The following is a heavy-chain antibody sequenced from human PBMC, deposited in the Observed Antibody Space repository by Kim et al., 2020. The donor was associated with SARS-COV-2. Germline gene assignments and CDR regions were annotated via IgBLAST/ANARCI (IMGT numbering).Heavy chain of an antibody. CDR1: GGSISSYY. CDR2: IYYSGST. Sequence: SETLSLTCTVSGGSISSYYWSWIRQPPGKGLEWIGYIYYSGSTNYNPSLKSRVTISVDTSKNQFSLKLSSVTAADTAVYYCAREGGAPTQYFQHWGQGTLFTVSS. D-gene: IGHD3-16*01. V-gene: IGHV4-59*13. J-gene: IGHJ1*01. CDR3: AREGGAPTQYFQH.